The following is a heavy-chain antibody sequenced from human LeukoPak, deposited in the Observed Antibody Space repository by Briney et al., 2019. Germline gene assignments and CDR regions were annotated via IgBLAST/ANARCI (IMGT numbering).Heavy chain of an antibody. J-gene: IGHJ4*02. CDR1: GFTFSSYG. D-gene: IGHD3-10*01. Sequence: GGSLRLSCAASGFTFSSYGMHWVRQAPGKGLEWVSSISITSSYIYYADSMKGRFTISRDNAKNSLYLQMNNLRAEGTALHYCARGAEGSGSLFWGRGTLDTVPS. CDR3: ARGAEGSGSLF. V-gene: IGHV3-21*01. CDR2: ISITSSYI.